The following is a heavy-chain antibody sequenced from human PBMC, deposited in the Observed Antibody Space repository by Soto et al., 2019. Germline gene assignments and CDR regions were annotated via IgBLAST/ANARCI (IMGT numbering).Heavy chain of an antibody. D-gene: IGHD6-13*01. J-gene: IGHJ4*02. CDR3: ASSAAGTPNFDY. V-gene: IGHV4-59*01. Sequence: TSETLSLTCTGSGGYISSYYWSLIRQPPGKGLEWIGYIYYSGSTNYNPSLKSRVTISVDTSKNQFSLKLSSVTAADTAVYYCASSAAGTPNFDYWGQGTLVTVS. CDR2: IYYSGST. CDR1: GGYISSYY.